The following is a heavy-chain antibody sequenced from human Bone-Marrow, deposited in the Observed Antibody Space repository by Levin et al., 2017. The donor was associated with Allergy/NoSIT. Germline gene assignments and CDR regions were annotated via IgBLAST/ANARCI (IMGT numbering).Heavy chain of an antibody. J-gene: IGHJ4*02. V-gene: IGHV3-30*18. Sequence: HPGGSLRLSCAGSGFIFSDHGIHWVRQAPGKGLEWVALISYDGTDEYYADSVKDRFTISRDDSRSTVSLQMDGLTPEDTAVYYCVKPTYRCTNTTCHYHFDSWGQGTLVTVTS. CDR2: ISYDGTDE. D-gene: IGHD2-2*01. CDR3: VKPTYRCTNTTCHYHFDS. CDR1: GFIFSDHG.